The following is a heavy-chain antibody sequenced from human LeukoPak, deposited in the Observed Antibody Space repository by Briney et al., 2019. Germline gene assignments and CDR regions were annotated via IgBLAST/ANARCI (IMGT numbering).Heavy chain of an antibody. Sequence: GGSLRLSCAASGFTVSSNYMSWVRQAPGKGLEWVSVIYSGGSTCYADSVKGRFTISRDNSKNTLYLQMNSLRAEDTAVYYCAKGGYSSGYWSAFDIWGQGTMVTVSS. CDR3: AKGGYSSGYWSAFDI. V-gene: IGHV3-66*01. D-gene: IGHD6-19*01. CDR2: IYSGGST. J-gene: IGHJ3*02. CDR1: GFTVSSNY.